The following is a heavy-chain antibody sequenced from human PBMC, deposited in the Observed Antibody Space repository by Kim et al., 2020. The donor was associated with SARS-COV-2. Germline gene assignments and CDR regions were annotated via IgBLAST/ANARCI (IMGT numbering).Heavy chain of an antibody. V-gene: IGHV3-53*01. Sequence: SVKGRFTISRDNSKKPLYLQMNSLGAEDTAVYYCARYCSGGTCYPDAFDIWGQGTMVTVSS. D-gene: IGHD2-15*01. CDR3: ARYCSGGTCYPDAFDI. J-gene: IGHJ3*02.